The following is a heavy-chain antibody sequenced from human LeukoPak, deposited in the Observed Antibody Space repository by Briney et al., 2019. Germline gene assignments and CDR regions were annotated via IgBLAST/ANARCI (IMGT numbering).Heavy chain of an antibody. D-gene: IGHD4-17*01. CDR3: ARCPTTVTRLYYYYYGMDV. Sequence: ASVKASCKASGYTFTSYDINWVRQATGQGLEWMGWMNPNSGNTGYAQKFQGRVTMTRNTSISTAYMELSSLRSEDTAVYYCARCPTTVTRLYYYYYGMDVWGQGTTVTVSS. CDR1: GYTFTSYD. CDR2: MNPNSGNT. V-gene: IGHV1-8*01. J-gene: IGHJ6*02.